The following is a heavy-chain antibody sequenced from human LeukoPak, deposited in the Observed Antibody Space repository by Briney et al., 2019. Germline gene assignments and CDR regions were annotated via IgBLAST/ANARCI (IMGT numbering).Heavy chain of an antibody. CDR1: GGSISSGDYY. D-gene: IGHD2-2*01. CDR2: IYYSGST. V-gene: IGHV4-30-4*08. J-gene: IGHJ6*03. Sequence: SETLSLTCTVSGGSISSGDYYWSWIRQPPGKGLEWIGYIYYSGSTYYNPSLKSRVTISVDTSKNQFSLKLSSVTAADTAVYYCARDNYYCSSTSCHMDVRGKGTTVTDSS. CDR3: ARDNYYCSSTSCHMDV.